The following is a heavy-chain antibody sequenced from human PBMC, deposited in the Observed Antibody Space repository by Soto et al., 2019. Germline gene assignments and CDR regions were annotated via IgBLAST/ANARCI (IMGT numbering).Heavy chain of an antibody. CDR2: IDHSGTT. J-gene: IGHJ3*02. V-gene: IGHV4-4*02. Sequence: SETLSLTCAVSGVSISIPNWWAWVRQAPWKGLEWIGEIDHSGTTNYNPSLNSRVTISLDRSKNQFSLRLSSVAAADTAVYFCARGKFYAFDIWGQGTMVT. CDR3: ARGKFYAFDI. CDR1: GVSISIPNW.